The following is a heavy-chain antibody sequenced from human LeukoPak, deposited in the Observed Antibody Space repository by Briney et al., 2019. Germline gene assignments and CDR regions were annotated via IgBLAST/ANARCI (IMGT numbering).Heavy chain of an antibody. D-gene: IGHD2-8*01. V-gene: IGHV4-34*01. CDR2: INHSGST. Sequence: SETLSLTCAVYGGSFSGYYWSWIRQPPGKGLEWIGEINHSGSTNYNPSLKSRVTISVDTSKNQFSLKLSSVTAADTAVYYCARVNGRYYYYGVDVWGQGTTVTVSS. CDR1: GGSFSGYY. CDR3: ARVNGRYYYYGVDV. J-gene: IGHJ6*02.